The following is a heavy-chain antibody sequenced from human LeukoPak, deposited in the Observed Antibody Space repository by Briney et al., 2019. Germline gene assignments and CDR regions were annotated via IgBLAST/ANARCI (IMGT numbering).Heavy chain of an antibody. CDR2: IHYSGST. D-gene: IGHD2-15*01. CDR3: AIHGGAATGWFDP. J-gene: IGHJ5*02. Sequence: SETLSLTCTVSGGSINNYYWSWIRQPPGKGLEWIGYIHYSGSTNYNPALKSRVTISVDTSKNQFSLRLSSVTAADTAVYYCAIHGGAATGWFDPWGQGTLVTVSS. CDR1: GGSINNYY. V-gene: IGHV4-59*01.